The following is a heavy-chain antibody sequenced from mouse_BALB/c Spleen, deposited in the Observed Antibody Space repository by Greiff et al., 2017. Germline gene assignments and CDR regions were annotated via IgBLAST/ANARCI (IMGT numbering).Heavy chain of an antibody. Sequence: QVQLQQSGAELAKPGASVKMSCKASGYTFTSYWMHWVKQRPGQGLEWIGYINPSTGYTEYNQKFKDKATLTADKSSSTAYMQLSSLTSEDSAVYYCARFRYDYDGGYAMDYWGQGTSVTVSS. CDR2: INPSTGYT. J-gene: IGHJ4*01. D-gene: IGHD2-4*01. CDR1: GYTFTSYW. CDR3: ARFRYDYDGGYAMDY. V-gene: IGHV1-7*01.